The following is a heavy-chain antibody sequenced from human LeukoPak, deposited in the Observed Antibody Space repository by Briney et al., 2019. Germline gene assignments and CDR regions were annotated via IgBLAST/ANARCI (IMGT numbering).Heavy chain of an antibody. CDR2: ISSSSSYI. CDR1: GFTFSSYS. Sequence: GGSLRLSCAASGFTFSSYSMNWVRQAPGKGLEWVSSISSSSSYIYYADSVKGRFTISRDNAKNSLYLQMNSLRAEDTAVYYCARDYYGSGSYYNFYYYGMDVWAKGPRSPSP. CDR3: ARDYYGSGSYYNFYYYGMDV. V-gene: IGHV3-21*01. D-gene: IGHD3-10*01. J-gene: IGHJ6*02.